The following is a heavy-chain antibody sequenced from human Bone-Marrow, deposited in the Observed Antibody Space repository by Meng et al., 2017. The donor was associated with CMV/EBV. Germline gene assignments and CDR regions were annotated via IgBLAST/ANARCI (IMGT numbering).Heavy chain of an antibody. CDR2: ISGSGGNI. D-gene: IGHD1-26*01. CDR1: GFTFDTSA. Sequence: GESLKISCTASGFTFDTSAMSWVRQAPGKGLEWVSSISGSGGNIYYSDSVKGRFTISRDNSRKTLFLQADGLRAEDTALYYCAKGRAGYSGGYLGDSWGQGTLVTVSS. V-gene: IGHV3-23*01. J-gene: IGHJ4*02. CDR3: AKGRAGYSGGYLGDS.